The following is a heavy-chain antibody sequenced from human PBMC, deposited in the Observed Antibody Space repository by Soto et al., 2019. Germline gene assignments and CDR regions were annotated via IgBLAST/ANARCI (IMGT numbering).Heavy chain of an antibody. D-gene: IGHD1-1*01. CDR1: GGSVSSGSYY. Sequence: SEALYLTCTVSGGSVSSGSYYWSWIRQPPGKGLEWIGYIYYSGSTNYNPSLKRRVTIPVDTSKNQFSLKLSSVTAADTAVYYCARDTPHWNALVEWGQAILVTVS. V-gene: IGHV4-61*01. CDR2: IYYSGST. CDR3: ARDTPHWNALVE. J-gene: IGHJ4*02.